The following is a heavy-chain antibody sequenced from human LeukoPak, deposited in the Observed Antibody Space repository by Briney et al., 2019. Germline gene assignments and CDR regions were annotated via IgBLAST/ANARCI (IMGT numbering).Heavy chain of an antibody. D-gene: IGHD2-15*01. V-gene: IGHV1-2*02. CDR2: INPNTGDT. CDR3: APGPVAALPYYFDY. Sequence: ASVKVSCKPSGYTFTGYYMHWVRQAPGQGLEWMGWINPNTGDTKYAQKFQGRVTMTRDTSISTAYMELSRLRSDDTAVYYCAPGPVAALPYYFDYWGQGSLVAVSS. J-gene: IGHJ4*02. CDR1: GYTFTGYY.